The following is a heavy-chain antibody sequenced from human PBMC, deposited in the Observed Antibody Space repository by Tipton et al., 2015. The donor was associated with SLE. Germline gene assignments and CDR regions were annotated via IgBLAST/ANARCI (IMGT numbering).Heavy chain of an antibody. CDR3: AREDYYGSGSFDY. Sequence: TLSLTCTVSGYSISSGYYWSWIRQPPGKGLEWIGYIYYSGSTNYNPSLKSRVTISVDTSKNQFSLKLSSVTAADTAVYYCAREDYYGSGSFDYWGQGTLVTVSS. J-gene: IGHJ4*02. D-gene: IGHD3-10*01. CDR2: IYYSGST. CDR1: GYSISSGYY. V-gene: IGHV4-38-2*02.